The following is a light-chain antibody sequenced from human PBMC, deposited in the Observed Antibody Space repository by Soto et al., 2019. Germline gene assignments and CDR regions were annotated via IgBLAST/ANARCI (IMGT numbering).Light chain of an antibody. CDR1: SSDVGGYNY. V-gene: IGLV2-14*01. CDR3: CSYTSSSNYV. CDR2: DVS. J-gene: IGLJ1*01. Sequence: QSALTQPASVSGSPGQPITISCTGTSSDVGGYNYVSWYQQHPGKAPKLMIYDVSNRPSGVSSRFSGSKSGNTASLTISGLQAEDEADYYCCSYTSSSNYVFGTGTKLTVL.